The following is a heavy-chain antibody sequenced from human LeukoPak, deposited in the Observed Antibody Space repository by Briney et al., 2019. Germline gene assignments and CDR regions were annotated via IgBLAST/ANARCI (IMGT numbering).Heavy chain of an antibody. CDR2: ISAYNGNT. Sequence: ASVKVSCKASGYTFTSYGISWVRQAPGQGLEWMGWISAYNGNTNYAQKLQGRVTMTTDTSTSTAYMELRSLRSDDTAVYYCARDSSRWYEYYYYGMDVWGQGTTVTVSS. CDR1: GYTFTSYG. J-gene: IGHJ6*02. V-gene: IGHV1-18*01. CDR3: ARDSSRWYEYYYYGMDV. D-gene: IGHD6-13*01.